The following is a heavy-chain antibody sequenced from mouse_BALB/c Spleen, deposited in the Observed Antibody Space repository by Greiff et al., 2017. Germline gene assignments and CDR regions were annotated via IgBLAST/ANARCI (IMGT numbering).Heavy chain of an antibody. CDR2: ISSGSSTI. D-gene: IGHD2-1*01. Sequence: EVQLQESGGGLVQPGGSRKLSCAASGFTFSSFGMHWVRQAPEKGLEWVAYISSGSSTIYYADTVKGRFTISRDNPKNTLFLQMTSLRSEDTAMYYCARELPYYAMDYWGQGTSVTVSS. CDR3: ARELPYYAMDY. J-gene: IGHJ4*01. V-gene: IGHV5-17*02. CDR1: GFTFSSFG.